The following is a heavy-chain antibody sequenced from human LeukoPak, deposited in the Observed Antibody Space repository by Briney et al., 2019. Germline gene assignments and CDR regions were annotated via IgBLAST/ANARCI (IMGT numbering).Heavy chain of an antibody. CDR2: FSGSGGST. CDR3: ARGTHVRHYCNSGRCYYMDV. Sequence: PGGSLRLSCAASGFTFSSYAMSWVRQAPGKGLECISGFSGSGGSTYYADSVKGRFTISRDNSKNTLYLQMNSLRSEDTAVYYCARGTHVRHYCNSGRCYYMDVWGKGTTVTVSS. J-gene: IGHJ6*03. D-gene: IGHD2/OR15-2a*01. V-gene: IGHV3-23*01. CDR1: GFTFSSYA.